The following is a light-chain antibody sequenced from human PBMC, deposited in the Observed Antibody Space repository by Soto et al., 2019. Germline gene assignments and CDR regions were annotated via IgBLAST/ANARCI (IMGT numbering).Light chain of an antibody. CDR3: CSYASSRTFV. J-gene: IGLJ2*01. CDR2: EGT. CDR1: SSDVGAYNL. V-gene: IGLV2-23*01. Sequence: QSALTQPASVSGSPGQSITVSCTGTSSDVGAYNLVSWYQQHPGKAPRLIIYEGTKRPSGISHRFSGSKSDNTASLTISGLRAEDEAHYHCCSYASSRTFVFGGGTKLTVL.